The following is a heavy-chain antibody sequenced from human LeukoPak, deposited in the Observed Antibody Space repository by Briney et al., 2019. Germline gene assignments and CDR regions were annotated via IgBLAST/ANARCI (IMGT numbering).Heavy chain of an antibody. CDR2: ISGSGANT. V-gene: IGHV3-23*01. J-gene: IGHJ6*03. CDR1: GFGFNIYA. CDR3: AREISLWQTYYYYYMDV. D-gene: IGHD3-16*01. Sequence: PGGSLRLSCAASGFGFNIYAMSWVRQAPGKGLEWVSAISGSGANTYSADSVRGRFTISRDNSKNTLYLQMNSLRAEDTAVYYCAREISLWQTYYYYYMDVWGKGTTVTVSS.